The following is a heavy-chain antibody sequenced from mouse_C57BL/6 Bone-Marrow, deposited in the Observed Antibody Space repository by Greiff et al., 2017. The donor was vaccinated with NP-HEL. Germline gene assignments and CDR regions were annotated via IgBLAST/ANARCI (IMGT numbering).Heavy chain of an antibody. J-gene: IGHJ2*01. CDR3: ARGIKGSSLFDD. CDR1: GYTFTSYW. V-gene: IGHV1-55*01. D-gene: IGHD1-1*01. CDR2: IYPGSGST. Sequence: QVQLKQPGAELVKPGASVKMSCKASGYTFTSYWITWVKQRPGQGLEWIGDIYPGSGSTNYNEKFKSKATLTVDTSSSTAYMQLSSLTSEDSAVYYCARGIKGSSLFDDWGKGTTLTVSS.